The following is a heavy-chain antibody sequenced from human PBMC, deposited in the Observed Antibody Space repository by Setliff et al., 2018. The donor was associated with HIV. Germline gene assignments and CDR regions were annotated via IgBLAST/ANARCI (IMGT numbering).Heavy chain of an antibody. D-gene: IGHD3-10*01. CDR2: INAGNGNT. Sequence: ASVKVSCKASGYTFTSYAMHWVRQAPGQRIEWMGWINAGNGNTKYSQKFQGRVTITRDTSASTAYMELSSLRSEDTAVYYCAREGKFRYYYYMDVWGKGTTVTVSS. CDR3: AREGKFRYYYYMDV. J-gene: IGHJ6*03. CDR1: GYTFTSYA. V-gene: IGHV1-3*01.